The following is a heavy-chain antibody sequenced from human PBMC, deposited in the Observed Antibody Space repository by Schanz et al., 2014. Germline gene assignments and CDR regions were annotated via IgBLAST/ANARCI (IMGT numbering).Heavy chain of an antibody. V-gene: IGHV3-33*01. CDR2: IWYDENNK. J-gene: IGHJ4*02. Sequence: QAQLMESGGGVVQPGTSLILSCSVSGFSLNTYGIHWFRQPAGKGLEWVAVIWYDENNKYYADSVKGRFTMSRDNSKNTLYLQMNSLRAEDTAVYYCGRANYRRKINFDYWGRGTLVTVSS. CDR1: GFSLNTYG. CDR3: GRANYRRKINFDY. D-gene: IGHD3-10*01.